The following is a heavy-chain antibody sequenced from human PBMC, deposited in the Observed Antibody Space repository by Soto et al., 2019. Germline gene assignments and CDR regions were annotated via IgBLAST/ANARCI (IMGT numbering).Heavy chain of an antibody. Sequence: PGGSLRLSCAASGFTFSSYGMHWVRQAPGKGLEWVAVIWYDGSNKYYADSVKGRFTISRDNSKNTLYLQMNSLRAEDTAVYYCARDEITIFGVVIARSFDYWGQGTLVTVSS. J-gene: IGHJ4*02. CDR3: ARDEITIFGVVIARSFDY. D-gene: IGHD3-3*01. CDR1: GFTFSSYG. CDR2: IWYDGSNK. V-gene: IGHV3-33*01.